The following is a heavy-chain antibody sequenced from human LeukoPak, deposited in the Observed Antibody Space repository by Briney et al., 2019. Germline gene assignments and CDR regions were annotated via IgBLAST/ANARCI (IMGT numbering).Heavy chain of an antibody. CDR2: IYPGDSDT. Sequence: GGSLQISCKSSGSSFTTYGIGWVRQMPGKGLEGMAIIYPGDSDTKYSPSLQGQVTISADKSISTAYLQWSSLKASDTAMYYCARPGHYDSRSKGFDYWGQGTLVTVSS. V-gene: IGHV5-51*01. D-gene: IGHD3-22*01. CDR1: GSSFTTYG. CDR3: ARPGHYDSRSKGFDY. J-gene: IGHJ4*02.